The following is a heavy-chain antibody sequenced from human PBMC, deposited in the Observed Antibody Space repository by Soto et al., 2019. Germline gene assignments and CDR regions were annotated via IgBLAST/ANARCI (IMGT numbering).Heavy chain of an antibody. Sequence: ASETLSLTCAVYGAFFSDYYWPLIRQPPGKGLEWIGEINHSGSTNYNPSLKSRVTISVDTSKNQFSLKLSSVTAADTAVYYCARAARAFDMWGQGTLVTVSS. J-gene: IGHJ3*02. CDR3: ARAARAFDM. V-gene: IGHV4-34*01. CDR1: GAFFSDYY. CDR2: INHSGST.